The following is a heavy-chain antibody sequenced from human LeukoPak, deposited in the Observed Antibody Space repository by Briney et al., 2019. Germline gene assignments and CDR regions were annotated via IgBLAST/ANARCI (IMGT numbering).Heavy chain of an antibody. V-gene: IGHV1-2*02. CDR2: INPNSGGT. CDR3: AREIPAYGDYDY. Sequence: ASVKVSCKASGYTFTGCYMHWVRQAPGQGLEWMGWINPNSGGTNYAQKFQGRVTMTRDTSISTAYMELSRLRSDDTAVYYCAREIPAYGDYDYWGQGTLVTVSS. J-gene: IGHJ4*02. D-gene: IGHD4-17*01. CDR1: GYTFTGCY.